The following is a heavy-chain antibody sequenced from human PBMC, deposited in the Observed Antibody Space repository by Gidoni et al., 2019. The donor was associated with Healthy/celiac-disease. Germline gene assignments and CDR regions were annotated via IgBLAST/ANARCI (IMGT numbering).Heavy chain of an antibody. CDR2: IYYSGST. CDR3: ARVPDFVEMAALWLAFDI. D-gene: IGHD2-2*01. V-gene: IGHV4-39*01. J-gene: IGHJ3*02. Sequence: SIYYSGSTYYNPSLKSRVTISVDTSKNQFSLKLSSVTAADTAVYYCARVPDFVEMAALWLAFDIWGQGTMVTVSS.